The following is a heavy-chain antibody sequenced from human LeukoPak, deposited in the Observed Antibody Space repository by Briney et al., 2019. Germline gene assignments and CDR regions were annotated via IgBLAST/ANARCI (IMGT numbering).Heavy chain of an antibody. J-gene: IGHJ3*02. CDR2: VRSNSNNYAT. CDR3: TRLDEAADGFVRGAVTRAYDI. D-gene: IGHD3-10*01. CDR1: GFILSGSG. Sequence: PGGSLRLSCAASGFILSGSGIHWVRQASGKGLEWVGRVRSNSNNYATSYAASVKGWFTVSRDDSKNTAYLTMNSLETEDTAIYYCTRLDEAADGFVRGAVTRAYDIWGQGTMVTVSS. V-gene: IGHV3-73*01.